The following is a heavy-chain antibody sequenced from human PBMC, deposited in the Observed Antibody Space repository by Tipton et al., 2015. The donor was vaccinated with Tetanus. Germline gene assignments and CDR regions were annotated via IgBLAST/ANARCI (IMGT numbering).Heavy chain of an antibody. CDR1: GASISSNTYY. CDR2: VSYSGST. Sequence: TLSLTCTVSGASISSNTYYWGWIRQPPGKGLEWIASVSYSGSTYYNPSLKSRVTMSLDTSKNQFSVRLTSVTAADTAVYYCATVGLVTASVKYWGQGTLVTVSS. CDR3: ATVGLVTASVKY. V-gene: IGHV4-39*01. J-gene: IGHJ4*01. D-gene: IGHD2-21*02.